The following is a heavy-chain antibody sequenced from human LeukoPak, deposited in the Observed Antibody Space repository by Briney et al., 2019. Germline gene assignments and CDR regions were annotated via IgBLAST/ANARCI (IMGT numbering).Heavy chain of an antibody. V-gene: IGHV3-30*02. CDR3: AKDGIARSIFDY. CDR1: GFTFTTYG. Sequence: GGSLRLSCAASGFTFTTYGMHWVRQAPGKGLEWVAFIRNDGSDKYYADFVKGRFTISRDNSKNTLYLQMNSLRAEDTAVYYCAKDGIARSIFDYWGQGTLVTVSS. J-gene: IGHJ4*02. D-gene: IGHD1-1*01. CDR2: IRNDGSDK.